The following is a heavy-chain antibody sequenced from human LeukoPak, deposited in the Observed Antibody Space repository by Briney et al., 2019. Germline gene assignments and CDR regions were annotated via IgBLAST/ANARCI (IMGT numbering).Heavy chain of an antibody. CDR3: ARAGGYYDSSGYDY. CDR2: IYYSGST. CDR1: GGSIGSYY. J-gene: IGHJ4*02. V-gene: IGHV4-59*01. D-gene: IGHD3-22*01. Sequence: SETLSLTCTVSGGSIGSYYWSWIRQPPGKGLEWIGYIYYSGSTNYNPSLKSRVTISVDTSKNQFSLKLSSVAAADTAVYYCARAGGYYDSSGYDYWGQGTLVTVSS.